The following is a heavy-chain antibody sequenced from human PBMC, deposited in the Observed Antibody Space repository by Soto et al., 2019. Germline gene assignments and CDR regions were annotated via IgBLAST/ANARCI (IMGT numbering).Heavy chain of an antibody. V-gene: IGHV3-23*01. CDR1: GFSLSNYV. Sequence: EVQLLESGGDLVQPGGSLRLSCAASGFSLSNYVMTWVRQAPGKGLEWVSGISASGDKTSYADSVEGRFIISRDNFKNTFYLQMNSLRPEDTALYYCARDCSSSSCSVWRDWGQGTLVIVSS. CDR2: ISASGDKT. J-gene: IGHJ4*02. CDR3: ARDCSSSSCSVWRD. D-gene: IGHD2-2*01.